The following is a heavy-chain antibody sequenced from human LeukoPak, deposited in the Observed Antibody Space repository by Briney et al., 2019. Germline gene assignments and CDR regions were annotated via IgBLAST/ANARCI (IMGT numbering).Heavy chain of an antibody. CDR2: ISDVGDKK. CDR3: ANFPRVGYSSTWYTRKMASYFDS. D-gene: IGHD6-13*01. J-gene: IGHJ4*02. V-gene: IGHV3-30*18. Sequence: PGGSLRLSCEASGFIFSNYGMQWVRQAPGKGLEWVAVISDVGDKKFYGGFVKGRFAISRDNSKNTLYLQMNRLRAEDTAVYYCANFPRVGYSSTWYTRKMASYFDSWGQGTLVTVSS. CDR1: GFIFSNYG.